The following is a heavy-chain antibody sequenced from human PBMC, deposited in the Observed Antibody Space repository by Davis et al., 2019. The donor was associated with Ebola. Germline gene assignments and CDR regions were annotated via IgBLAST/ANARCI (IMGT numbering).Heavy chain of an antibody. V-gene: IGHV1-2*02. CDR1: GYTFADYY. CDR3: ARDLPPLRLGELSLNY. D-gene: IGHD3-16*02. J-gene: IGHJ4*02. Sequence: ASVKVSCKASGYTFADYYMHWVRQAPGQGLEWMGWINPNSGGTNYAQKFQGRVTMTRDTSIRTANMELSRLRSNDTAVYYCARDLPPLRLGELSLNYWGQGTLVTVSS. CDR2: INPNSGGT.